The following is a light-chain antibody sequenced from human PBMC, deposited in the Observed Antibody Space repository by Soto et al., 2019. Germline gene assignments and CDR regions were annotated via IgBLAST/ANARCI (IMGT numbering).Light chain of an antibody. V-gene: IGLV2-14*02. CDR3: SSYTDTATRV. J-gene: IGLJ3*02. CDR2: EGN. Sequence: QSALTQPASVSGSPGQSITIPCTGTTHDVGSYHLVSWYQQHPGKAPKLIIYEGNQRPSGVSDRFSGANSGDTPSLTISGLQADDEADYYCSSYTDTATRVFGGGTKLTVL. CDR1: THDVGSYHL.